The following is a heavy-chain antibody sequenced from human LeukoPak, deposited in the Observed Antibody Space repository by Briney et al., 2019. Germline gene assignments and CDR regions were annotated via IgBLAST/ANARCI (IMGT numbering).Heavy chain of an antibody. V-gene: IGHV3-74*01. J-gene: IGHJ3*02. CDR3: ARMAFDI. CDR2: INSDGSST. Sequence: PGGSLRLSCAASGFTFSNYWMHWVRQAPGKGLMWVSRINSDGSSTSYADSVKGRFTISRDNARNTLYLQMNSLRVEDAAVYYCARMAFDIWGQGTIVTVSS. CDR1: GFTFSNYW.